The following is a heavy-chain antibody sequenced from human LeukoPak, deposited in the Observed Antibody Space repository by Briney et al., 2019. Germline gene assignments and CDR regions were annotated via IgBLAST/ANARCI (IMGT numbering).Heavy chain of an antibody. Sequence: PGGSLRLSCAASGFTFSNYAMSWVRQAPGKGPEWVSGISGSGDTTYYADSVKGRFTISRDNAKNSLYLQMNSLRAEDMALYYCAKASSSWYGESDWFDPWGQGTLVTVSS. J-gene: IGHJ5*02. CDR1: GFTFSNYA. CDR2: ISGSGDTT. V-gene: IGHV3-23*01. CDR3: AKASSSWYGESDWFDP. D-gene: IGHD6-13*01.